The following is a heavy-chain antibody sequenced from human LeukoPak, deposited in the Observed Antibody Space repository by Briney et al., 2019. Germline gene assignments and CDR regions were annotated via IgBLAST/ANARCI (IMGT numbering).Heavy chain of an antibody. J-gene: IGHJ4*02. D-gene: IGHD4-23*01. CDR3: LPGKGY. CDR1: GLTFNTYW. V-gene: IGHV3-7*01. Sequence: GGSLRLSCAAYGLTFNTYWTNWVRQAPGKGLEWVANTSPDGNEKYYADFVNGRFSIFRDNANSILYLQMNSLRGEDTAVYYCLPGKGYWGQGTLVTVSS. CDR2: TSPDGNEK.